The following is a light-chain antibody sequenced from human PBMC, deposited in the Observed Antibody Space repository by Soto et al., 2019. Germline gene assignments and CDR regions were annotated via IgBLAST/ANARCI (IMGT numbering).Light chain of an antibody. CDR2: GVS. CDR3: ISYRSSGPSYV. Sequence: QSVLTQPASVSGSPGQSITISCTGTSSDVGGYNYVSWYQQYPGKAPKLMIYGVSSRPSGVSNRFSGSKSGNTASLTISGLQAEDEADYYCISYRSSGPSYVFGTGTKVTVL. CDR1: SSDVGGYNY. V-gene: IGLV2-14*01. J-gene: IGLJ1*01.